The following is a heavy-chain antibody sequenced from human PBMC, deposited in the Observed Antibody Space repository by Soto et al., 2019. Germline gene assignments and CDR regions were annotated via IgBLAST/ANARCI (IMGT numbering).Heavy chain of an antibody. V-gene: IGHV4-59*01. J-gene: IGHJ3*02. D-gene: IGHD3-9*01. CDR1: GGSIRGFY. CDR2: INYSGST. CDR3: ARSFDWPIAFDI. Sequence: SGTPSLTCPFSGGSIRGFYWGWIRQPPGKRLEWIGYINYSGSTNYNPSLKSRVTISVDTSKKQFSLNLGSVTAADTAVYYCARSFDWPIAFDIWVQGTMVT.